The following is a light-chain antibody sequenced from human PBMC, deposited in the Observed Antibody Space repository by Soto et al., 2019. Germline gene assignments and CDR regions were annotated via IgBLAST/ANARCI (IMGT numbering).Light chain of an antibody. CDR3: QQSYSTPPG. Sequence: DIQMTQSPSSLSASVGDRVTITCRASQSISSYLNWYQQKPGKAPKLLIYAASSLQSGVPSRFSGSGSGTDFTLTISSLQPEDFATDYCQQSYSTPPGFGGGTKVEIK. CDR1: QSISSY. V-gene: IGKV1-39*01. J-gene: IGKJ4*01. CDR2: AAS.